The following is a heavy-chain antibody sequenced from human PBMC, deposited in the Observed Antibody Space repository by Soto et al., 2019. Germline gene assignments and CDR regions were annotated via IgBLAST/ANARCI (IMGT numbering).Heavy chain of an antibody. J-gene: IGHJ6*02. CDR2: ISGSGGNT. CDR3: AKEAYSSSSWGYYYYGMDV. D-gene: IGHD6-6*01. Sequence: GGSLRLSCAASGFTFSSYAMSWVRQAPGKGLEWVSTISGSGGNTYYADSVKGRFTISRDNSKNTLYLQMNSLRAEDTAVYYCAKEAYSSSSWGYYYYGMDVWGQGTTVTVSS. CDR1: GFTFSSYA. V-gene: IGHV3-23*01.